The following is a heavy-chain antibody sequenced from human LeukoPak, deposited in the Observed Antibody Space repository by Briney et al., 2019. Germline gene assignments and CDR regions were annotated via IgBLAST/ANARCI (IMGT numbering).Heavy chain of an antibody. D-gene: IGHD6-19*01. CDR3: ATTRGRAAVAVTGFDY. CDR1: GFTFDDYA. V-gene: IGHV3-9*01. CDR2: ISWNSGSI. J-gene: IGHJ4*02. Sequence: GGSLRLSCAASGFTFDDYAMHWVRQAPGKGLEWVSGISWNSGSIGYADSVKGRFTIPRDNAKNSLYLQMNSLRAEDTALYYCATTRGRAAVAVTGFDYWGQGTLVTVSS.